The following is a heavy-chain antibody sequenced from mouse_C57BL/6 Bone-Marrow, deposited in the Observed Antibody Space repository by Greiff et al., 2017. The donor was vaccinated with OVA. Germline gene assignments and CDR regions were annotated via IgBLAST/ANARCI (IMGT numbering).Heavy chain of an antibody. D-gene: IGHD2-4*01. J-gene: IGHJ3*01. CDR2: INPGSGGT. CDR3: ARSGFIYYDYEGFAY. V-gene: IGHV1-54*01. CDR1: GYAFTNYL. Sequence: QKESGAELVRPGTSVKVSCTASGYAFTNYLIEWVKQRPGQGLEWIGVINPGSGGTNYNEKFKGKATLTADKSSSTAYMQLSSLTSEDSAVYFCARSGFIYYDYEGFAYWGQGTLVTVSA.